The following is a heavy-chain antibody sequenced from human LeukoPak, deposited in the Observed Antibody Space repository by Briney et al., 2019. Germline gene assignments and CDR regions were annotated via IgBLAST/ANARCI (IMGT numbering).Heavy chain of an antibody. J-gene: IGHJ6*04. CDR1: GFTFSTYS. D-gene: IGHD3-10*02. Sequence: GGSLRLSCAASGFTFSTYSMTWVRQAPGKGLEWVALISGTGGSTYYADSVKGRFTISRDNAKNSLYLQMNSLRAEDTAVYYCAELGITMIGGVWGKGTTVTISS. CDR3: AELGITMIGGV. CDR2: ISGTGGST. V-gene: IGHV3-23*01.